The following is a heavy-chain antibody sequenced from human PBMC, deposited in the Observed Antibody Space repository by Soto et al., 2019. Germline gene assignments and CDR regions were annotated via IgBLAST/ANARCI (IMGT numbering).Heavy chain of an antibody. V-gene: IGHV3-30-3*01. CDR3: ARNSAAVAAPSLYFDY. J-gene: IGHJ4*02. Sequence: GGSLRPSCAASGFTFSSYAMHWVRQAPGKGLEWVAVISYDGSNKYYADSVKGRFTISRDNSKNTLYLQMNSLRAEDTAVYYCARNSAAVAAPSLYFDYWGQGTLVTVSS. D-gene: IGHD6-19*01. CDR1: GFTFSSYA. CDR2: ISYDGSNK.